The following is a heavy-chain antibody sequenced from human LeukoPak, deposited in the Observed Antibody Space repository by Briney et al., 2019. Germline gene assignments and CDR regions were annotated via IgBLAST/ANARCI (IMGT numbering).Heavy chain of an antibody. CDR3: ARAATTIFDY. CDR2: IYYSGST. D-gene: IGHD4-11*01. J-gene: IGHJ4*02. V-gene: IGHV4-59*12. CDR1: GGSISSYY. Sequence: PSETLSLTCTVSGGSISSYYRSWIRQPPGKGLEWIGYIYYSGSTNYNPSLKSRVSISVDTSKNHFSLKLSSVTAADTAIYFCARAATTIFDYWGPGTLVSVSS.